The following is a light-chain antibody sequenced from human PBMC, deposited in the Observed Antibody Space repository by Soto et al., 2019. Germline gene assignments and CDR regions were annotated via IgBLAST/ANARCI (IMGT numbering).Light chain of an antibody. CDR3: QHYGDSSWT. CDR1: QSVSSTL. J-gene: IGKJ1*01. V-gene: IGKV3-20*01. CDR2: GVS. Sequence: EIVLTQSPVALSLSPGERATLSCRASQSVSSTLLTWYKQKPGQAPRLLIYGVSSRATGIPDRFSGSGSGTDFTLTISRLEPEDFAVYFCQHYGDSSWTFGQGTRVEIK.